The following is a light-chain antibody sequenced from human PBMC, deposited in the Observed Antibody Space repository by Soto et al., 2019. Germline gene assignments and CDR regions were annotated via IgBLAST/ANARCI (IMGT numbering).Light chain of an antibody. CDR3: QQYGSSPLT. CDR2: GAS. V-gene: IGKV3-20*01. J-gene: IGKJ4*01. Sequence: ERVMTQSPATLSVSPGERATLSCRASQSVSDYLAWYQQTPVQPPRLLIYGASNRATGIPDRFSGSGSGTDFTLTISRLEPEDFAVYYCQQYGSSPLTFAGGAKVDI. CDR1: QSVSDY.